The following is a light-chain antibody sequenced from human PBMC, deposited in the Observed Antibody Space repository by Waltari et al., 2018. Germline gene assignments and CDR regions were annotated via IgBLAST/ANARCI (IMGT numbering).Light chain of an antibody. Sequence: QSALTQPASVSAPPGQSITLSCTGTSSDVGGYNYVSWYQQHPGKAPKLMIYDVSNRPSGVSNRFSGSKSGNTASLTISGLQAEDEADYYCSSYTSSSTLWVFGGGTKLTVL. CDR2: DVS. V-gene: IGLV2-14*03. CDR1: SSDVGGYNY. J-gene: IGLJ3*02. CDR3: SSYTSSSTLWV.